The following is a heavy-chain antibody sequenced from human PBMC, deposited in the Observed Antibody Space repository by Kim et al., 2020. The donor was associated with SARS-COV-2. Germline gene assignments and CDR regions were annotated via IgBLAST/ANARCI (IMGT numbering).Heavy chain of an antibody. D-gene: IGHD4-17*01. J-gene: IGHJ4*01. CDR1: SESFDNYY. CDR3: ARGDEDYGDYGPHLDY. CDR2: IYNTGNI. V-gene: IGHV4-59*13. Sequence: SETLSLTCSVSSESFDNYYWNWIRQPPGKKLEWIGYIYNTGNINYNPSLKSRVSISADSSKNQVSLKLNYVTAADPAVYFCARGDEDYGDYGPHLDYWG.